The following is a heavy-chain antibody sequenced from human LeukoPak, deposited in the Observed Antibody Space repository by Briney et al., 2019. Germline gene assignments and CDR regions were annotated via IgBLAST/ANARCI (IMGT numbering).Heavy chain of an antibody. CDR3: ARNGILLYDILTGYASAYNWFDP. CDR2: IIPIFGTA. V-gene: IGHV1-69*06. D-gene: IGHD3-9*01. Sequence: GASVKVSCKASGFTFTGYYMHWVRQAPGQGLEWMGGIIPIFGTANYAQKFQGRVTITADKSTSTAYMELSSLRSEDTAVYYCARNGILLYDILTGYASAYNWFDPWGQGTLVTVSS. CDR1: GFTFTGYY. J-gene: IGHJ5*02.